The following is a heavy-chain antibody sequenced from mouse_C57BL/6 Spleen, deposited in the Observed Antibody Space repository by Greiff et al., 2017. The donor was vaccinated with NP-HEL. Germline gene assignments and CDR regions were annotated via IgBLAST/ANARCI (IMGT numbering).Heavy chain of an antibody. Sequence: QVQLQQSGAELVRPGSSVKLSCKASGYTFTSYWMHWVKQRPIQGLEWIGNIDPSDSETHYNQKFKDKATLTVDKSSSTAYMQLSSLTSDDAAVYYCAVQDSIKGYFDYWGQGTTLTVSS. D-gene: IGHD2-10*02. V-gene: IGHV1-52*01. CDR3: AVQDSIKGYFDY. J-gene: IGHJ2*01. CDR1: GYTFTSYW. CDR2: IDPSDSET.